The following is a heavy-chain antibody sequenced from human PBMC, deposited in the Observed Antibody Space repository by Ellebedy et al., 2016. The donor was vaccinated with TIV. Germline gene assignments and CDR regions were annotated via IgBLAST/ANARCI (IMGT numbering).Heavy chain of an antibody. J-gene: IGHJ3*01. V-gene: IGHV5-10-1*01. D-gene: IGHD1-1*01. CDR2: IDPSDSYT. CDR3: ARIYEGTLVNV. CDR1: GYNFTKNW. Sequence: GESLKISCKASGYNFTKNWINWVRQMPGKGLEWMGRIDPSDSYTNYSPSFRGHVTISSDKSHNTAHLQLSSLKASDTAIYYCARIYEGTLVNVWGQGTMVTVSS.